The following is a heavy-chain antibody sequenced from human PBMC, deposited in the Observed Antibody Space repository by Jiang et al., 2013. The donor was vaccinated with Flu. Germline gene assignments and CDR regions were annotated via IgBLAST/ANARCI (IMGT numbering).Heavy chain of an antibody. D-gene: IGHD3-10*01. Sequence: KKPGESLKISCKGSGYSFSTYWIGWVRQMPGKGLEWMGIIYPGDSDTRYSPSFQGQVTISADKSISTAYLQWSSLKASDTAMYYCARLAGWTNSASYSDYWGQGTLVTVSS. J-gene: IGHJ4*02. V-gene: IGHV5-51*01. CDR2: IYPGDSDT. CDR1: GYSFSTYW. CDR3: ARLAGWTNSASYSDY.